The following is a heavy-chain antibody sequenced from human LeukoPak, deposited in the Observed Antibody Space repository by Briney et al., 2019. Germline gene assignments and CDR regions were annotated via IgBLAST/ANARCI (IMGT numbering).Heavy chain of an antibody. Sequence: KSSETLSLTCTVSGGSIDSNSWTWIRQPPGKGLEWIGYIYYSGTTNYNPSLESRVTMSVDMSKNQFSLKLSSVTAADTAVYYCARRSSSWKNWFDPWGQGTLVTVSS. CDR2: IYYSGTT. CDR1: GGSIDSNS. J-gene: IGHJ5*02. V-gene: IGHV4-59*01. CDR3: ARRSSSWKNWFDP. D-gene: IGHD6-13*01.